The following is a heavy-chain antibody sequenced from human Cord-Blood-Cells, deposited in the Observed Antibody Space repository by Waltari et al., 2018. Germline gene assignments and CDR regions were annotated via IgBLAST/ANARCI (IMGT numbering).Heavy chain of an antibody. D-gene: IGHD3-22*01. CDR3: ARASAYYDDSSGYYWFDP. CDR1: GGSISSSSYY. V-gene: IGHV4-39*01. J-gene: IGHJ5*02. CDR2: IYYSGST. Sequence: QLQLQESGPGLVKPSETLSLTCTVSGGSISSSSYYWGWVRQPPGKGLEWIGSIYYSGSTYYSPSLKSRVTISVDTSKNQFSLKLSSVTAADTAVYYCARASAYYDDSSGYYWFDPWGQGTLVTVSS.